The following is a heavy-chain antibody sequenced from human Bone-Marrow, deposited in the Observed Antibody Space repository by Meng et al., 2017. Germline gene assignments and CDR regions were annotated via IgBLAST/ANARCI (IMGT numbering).Heavy chain of an antibody. CDR3: AREDRYYYDSRVDY. Sequence: QVQLQESGPRLVRPSETLSLTCAVYGGSFSGYYWSWIRQPPGKGLEWIGEINHSGSTNYNPSLKSRVTISVDTSKNQFSLKLSSVTAADTAVYYCAREDRYYYDSRVDYWGQGTLVTVSS. V-gene: IGHV4-34*01. CDR1: GGSFSGYY. J-gene: IGHJ4*02. D-gene: IGHD3-22*01. CDR2: INHSGST.